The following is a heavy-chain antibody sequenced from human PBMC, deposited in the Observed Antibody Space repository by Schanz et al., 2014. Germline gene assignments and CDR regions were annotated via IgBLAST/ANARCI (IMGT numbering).Heavy chain of an antibody. CDR2: IRYDGSNP. V-gene: IGHV3-30*02. CDR3: AKDQGFDNWFDP. Sequence: QVQLVESGGGVVQPGGSLRLSCAVSGVTFSDYGIHWVHQAPGKGLEWVSFIRYDGSNPYYGDSVKGRFTISRDKSKNTVFLQMNSLRAEDTATYYCAKDQGFDNWFDPWGQGTLVSVSS. CDR1: GVTFSDYG. J-gene: IGHJ5*02.